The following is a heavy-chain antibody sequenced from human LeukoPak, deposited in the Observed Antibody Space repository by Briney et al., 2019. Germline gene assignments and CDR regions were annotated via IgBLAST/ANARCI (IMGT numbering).Heavy chain of an antibody. D-gene: IGHD3-3*01. CDR1: GFTFSGFW. CDR2: INSDESEG. V-gene: IGHV3-7*01. J-gene: IGHJ4*02. Sequence: GGSLRLSCAVSGFTFSGFWMSWSRQAPGKGLEWVASINSDESEGYYADVVKGRFTISRDIAKNTLYLQMNSLRAEDTGVYYCAKDHYWSIDYWGRGTLVTVSS. CDR3: AKDHYWSIDY.